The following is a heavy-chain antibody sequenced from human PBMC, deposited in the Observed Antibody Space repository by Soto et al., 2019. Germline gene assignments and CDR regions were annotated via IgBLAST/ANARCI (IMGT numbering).Heavy chain of an antibody. D-gene: IGHD6-19*01. Sequence: GGSRRRSWAASGFTFSSYDMHWGRQATGKGLEWVSAIGTAGDPYYPGSVKGRFTISRENAKNSLYLQMNSLRAGDTAVYYCARVSYSSGWFDIWGQGTMVTVSS. CDR2: IGTAGDP. CDR3: ARVSYSSGWFDI. J-gene: IGHJ3*02. CDR1: GFTFSSYD. V-gene: IGHV3-13*05.